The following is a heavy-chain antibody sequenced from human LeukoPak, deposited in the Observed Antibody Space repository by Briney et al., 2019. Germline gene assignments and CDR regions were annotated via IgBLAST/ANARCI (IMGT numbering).Heavy chain of an antibody. J-gene: IGHJ4*02. D-gene: IGHD1-26*01. V-gene: IGHV1-69*04. Sequence: GASVKVSCKASGGTFSSYAISWVRQAPGQGLEWMGRIIPILGIANYAQKFQGRVTITADKSTSTAYMELSSLRSEDTAVYYCARSPLTLKWELLWCFDYWGQGTLVTVSS. CDR2: IIPILGIA. CDR1: GGTFSSYA. CDR3: ARSPLTLKWELLWCFDY.